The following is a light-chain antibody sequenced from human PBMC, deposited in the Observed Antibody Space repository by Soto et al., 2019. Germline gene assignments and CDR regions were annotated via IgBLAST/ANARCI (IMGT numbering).Light chain of an antibody. CDR1: QSVTSSY. Sequence: EIVLTQSPGTLSLSPGERATLSCRASQSVTSSYLAWYQQKPGQAPRLLIYSASCRATGIPDRFSGSGSGTDFTLTISRLEPEDFAVYYCQQYGRSPTTFGQGTKVDIK. V-gene: IGKV3-20*01. CDR2: SAS. CDR3: QQYGRSPTT. J-gene: IGKJ1*01.